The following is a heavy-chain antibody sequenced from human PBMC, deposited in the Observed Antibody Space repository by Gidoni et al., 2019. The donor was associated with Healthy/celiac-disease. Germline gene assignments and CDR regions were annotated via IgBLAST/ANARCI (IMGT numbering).Heavy chain of an antibody. CDR2: INAGNGNT. D-gene: IGHD1-26*01. CDR3: ARHVGPRPIGSWFDP. Sequence: QVQLVQSGAEVKKPGASVKVSCKSSGYTFPSYAMHWVRQAPGQRLEWMGWINAGNGNTKYSQKFQGRVTITRDTSASTAYMELSSLRSEDTAVYYCARHVGPRPIGSWFDPWGQGTLVTVSS. V-gene: IGHV1-3*01. CDR1: GYTFPSYA. J-gene: IGHJ5*02.